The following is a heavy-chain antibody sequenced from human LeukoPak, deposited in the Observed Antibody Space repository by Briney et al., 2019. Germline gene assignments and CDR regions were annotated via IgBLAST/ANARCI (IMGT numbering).Heavy chain of an antibody. D-gene: IGHD3-10*01. Sequence: SETLSLTCTVSGGSISNFYWNWIRQPAGKGLEWIGRINPSGSTNYNPSLKSRLTMSVDMSKSQFSLELSSVTAADTAVYYCARGRTVRGPYFDYWGQGTLVTVSS. CDR3: ARGRTVRGPYFDY. CDR1: GGSISNFY. J-gene: IGHJ4*02. V-gene: IGHV4-4*07. CDR2: INPSGST.